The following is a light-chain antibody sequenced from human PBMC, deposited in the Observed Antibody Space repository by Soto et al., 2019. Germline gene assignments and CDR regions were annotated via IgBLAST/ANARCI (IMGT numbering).Light chain of an antibody. V-gene: IGKV3-15*01. CDR2: GVS. Sequence: IVMTQSPGTLSLSPGERATLSFRASQSVSSKLAWFQQKPGQAPSLLIYGVSTRATGVPVRFSGSGSGTEFTLTVNSLQSEDFAVYYCQQYNNWPHTFGQGTKVDI. CDR3: QQYNNWPHT. CDR1: QSVSSK. J-gene: IGKJ2*01.